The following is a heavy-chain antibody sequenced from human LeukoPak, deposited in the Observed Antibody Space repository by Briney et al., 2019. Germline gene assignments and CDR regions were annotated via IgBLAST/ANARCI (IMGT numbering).Heavy chain of an antibody. CDR2: IYYSGST. D-gene: IGHD6-13*01. V-gene: IGHV4-59*08. J-gene: IGHJ4*02. Sequence: SETLSLTCTVSGGSISRYYWSWVRQPPGKGLEWIGYIYYSGSTNYNPSLKSRVTMSVDTSKNQFSLKLSSVTAADTAVYYCASLAAGGTAYWGQGTLVTVSS. CDR1: GGSISRYY. CDR3: ASLAAGGTAY.